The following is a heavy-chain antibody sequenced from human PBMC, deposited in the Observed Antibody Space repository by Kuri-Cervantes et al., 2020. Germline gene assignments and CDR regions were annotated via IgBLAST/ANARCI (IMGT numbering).Heavy chain of an antibody. Sequence: SETLSLTCAVYGESFSGYYWSWIRQPPGKGLEWIGEINHSVSNNYNPSLKGRVTISVDTSKNQFSLKLSSVTAADTAVYYWARLLKGYYYFDYWGQGTLVTVSS. D-gene: IGHD2-15*01. CDR3: ARLLKGYYYFDY. CDR2: INHSVSN. V-gene: IGHV4-34*01. J-gene: IGHJ4*02. CDR1: GESFSGYY.